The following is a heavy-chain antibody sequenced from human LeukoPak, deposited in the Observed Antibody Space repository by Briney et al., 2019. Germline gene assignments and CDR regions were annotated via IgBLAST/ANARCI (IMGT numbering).Heavy chain of an antibody. V-gene: IGHV1-69*13. CDR2: IIPSFGTV. CDR1: GYTFTGYY. D-gene: IGHD5-18*01. J-gene: IGHJ4*02. CDR3: ARATSANEYSYGFHFDY. Sequence: SVKVSCKASGYTFTGYYMHWVRQAPGQGLEWMGAIIPSFGTVKYAQKFQGRVTMTADESTSTAYMDLNYLRSDDTAVYFCARATSANEYSYGFHFDYWGQGTLVTVSS.